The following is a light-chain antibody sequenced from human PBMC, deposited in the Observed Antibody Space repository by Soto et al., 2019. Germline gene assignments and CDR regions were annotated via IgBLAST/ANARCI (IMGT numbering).Light chain of an antibody. J-gene: IGLJ1*01. CDR1: SSNIGSNT. CDR2: SNN. CDR3: AAWDESLNGYV. Sequence: QSVLTQPPSASGTPGQRVTISCSGSSSNIGSNTVNWYQQLPGTAPKLLIYSNNQRPSGVPDRFSGSKSGTSASLAISGLQSEDEADYYCAAWDESLNGYVPGTGTKVTVL. V-gene: IGLV1-44*01.